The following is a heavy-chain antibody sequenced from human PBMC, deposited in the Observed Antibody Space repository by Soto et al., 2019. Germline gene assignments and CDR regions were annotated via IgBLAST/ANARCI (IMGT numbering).Heavy chain of an antibody. CDR3: ARESGGATAPLDYYYFYMDV. J-gene: IGHJ6*03. D-gene: IGHD5-12*01. CDR1: GDTFSDYY. CDR2: INPNSGAT. Sequence: QVRLVQSGAEVRKPGASVTVSCRTSGDTFSDYYIHWVRQAPGQGLEWMGWINPNSGATNYAQTFRGWVTMTRDTSIRTVYMQLSRLRSDDTAVYYCARESGGATAPLDYYYFYMDVWGTGTTVTVSS. V-gene: IGHV1-2*04.